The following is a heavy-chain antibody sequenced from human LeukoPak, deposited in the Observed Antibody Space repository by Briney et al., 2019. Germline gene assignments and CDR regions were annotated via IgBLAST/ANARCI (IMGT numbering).Heavy chain of an antibody. CDR3: ARSSRELGGYAPWELMPPFDY. D-gene: IGHD1-7*01. Sequence: GGTLRLSCAASGFTFSTYGMSWVRQAPGKGLEWVSAINGNGGITYYADSVTGRFTISRDNSKNTLYLQMNSLRAEDTAVYYCARSSRELGGYAPWELMPPFDYWGQGTLVTVSS. CDR1: GFTFSTYG. J-gene: IGHJ4*02. V-gene: IGHV3-23*01. CDR2: INGNGGIT.